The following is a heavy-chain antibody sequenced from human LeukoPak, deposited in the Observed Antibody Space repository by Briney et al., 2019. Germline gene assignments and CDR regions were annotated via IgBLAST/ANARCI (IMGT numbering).Heavy chain of an antibody. CDR2: ISYDDGSNR. V-gene: IGHV3-30*04. D-gene: IGHD2-2*02. J-gene: IGHJ4*02. CDR1: GFTFSSYA. CDR3: ARESGGNTPYYFDY. Sequence: GGSLRLSCAASGFTFSSYALHWVRQSPGKGLEWVAVISYDDGSNRYYADSVKGRFTTSRDNSKNTLYLQMNSLRTEDTAIYYCARESGGNTPYYFDYWGQGTLVTVSS.